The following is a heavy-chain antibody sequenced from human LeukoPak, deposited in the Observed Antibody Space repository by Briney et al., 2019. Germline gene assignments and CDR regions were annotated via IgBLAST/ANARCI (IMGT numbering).Heavy chain of an antibody. V-gene: IGHV3-7*05. CDR3: AGSSGWARYFDY. CDR1: GFTFSDYW. Sequence: PGGSLRLSCAASGFTFSDYWMSWVRQAPGKGLEWVANIKQDGSEKYYVDSVKGRFTISRDNAKNSLYLQMNSLRAKDTAVYYCAGSSGWARYFDYWGQGTLVTVSS. D-gene: IGHD6-19*01. J-gene: IGHJ4*02. CDR2: IKQDGSEK.